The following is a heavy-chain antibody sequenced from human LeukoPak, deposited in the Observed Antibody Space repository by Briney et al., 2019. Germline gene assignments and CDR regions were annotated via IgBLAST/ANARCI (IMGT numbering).Heavy chain of an antibody. CDR1: GFTCSSYW. CDR2: IKQGGSEE. V-gene: IGHV3-7*01. J-gene: IGHJ5*02. D-gene: IGHD2-2*01. Sequence: SGGSLRLSCAASGFTCSSYWMSWVRQAPGKGLEWVANIKQGGSEEYYVDSVKGRFTISRDNAKNSLYLQMNSLRAEDTAVYYCASAIYCSSTSCHPWFDPWGQGTLVTVSS. CDR3: ASAIYCSSTSCHPWFDP.